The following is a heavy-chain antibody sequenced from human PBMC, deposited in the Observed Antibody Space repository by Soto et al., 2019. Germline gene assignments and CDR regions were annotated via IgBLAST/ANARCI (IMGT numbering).Heavy chain of an antibody. Sequence: SETLSLTCTVSGGSISSGDYYWSWIRQPPGKGLEWIGYIYYSGSTYYNPSLKSRVTISVDTSKNQFSLKLSSVTAADTAVYYCARGYFDWYNNYYGMDVWGQGTTVTVSS. J-gene: IGHJ6*02. CDR1: GGSISSGDYY. CDR3: ARGYFDWYNNYYGMDV. D-gene: IGHD3-9*01. V-gene: IGHV4-30-4*01. CDR2: IYYSGST.